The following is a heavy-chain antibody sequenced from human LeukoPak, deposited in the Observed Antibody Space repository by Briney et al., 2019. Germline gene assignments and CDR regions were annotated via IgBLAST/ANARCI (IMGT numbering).Heavy chain of an antibody. J-gene: IGHJ6*04. Sequence: SETLSLTCAVYGGSFSGYYWTWLRQPPGKGLEGIGEINHSGSTNYNPSLKSRVTISVDTSKNQFSLKLSSVTAADTAMYYCARGVRATIPYYYGMDVWGKGTTVTVSS. CDR1: GGSFSGYY. CDR2: INHSGST. D-gene: IGHD5-12*01. V-gene: IGHV4-34*01. CDR3: ARGVRATIPYYYGMDV.